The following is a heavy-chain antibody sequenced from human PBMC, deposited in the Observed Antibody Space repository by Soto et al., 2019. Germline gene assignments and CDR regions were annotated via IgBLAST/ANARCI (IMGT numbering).Heavy chain of an antibody. CDR3: AKDHLYNRNDDVSDPGGQIDY. J-gene: IGHJ4*02. CDR2: ISGSGGST. CDR1: GFTFSSYA. V-gene: IGHV3-23*01. Sequence: GGSLRLSCAASGFTFSSYAMSWVRQAPGKGLEWVSAISGSGGSTYYAGSVKGRFTISRDNSKNTLYLQMNSLRAEDTAVYYCAKDHLYNRNDDVSDPGGQIDYWGQGTLVTVSS. D-gene: IGHD1-1*01.